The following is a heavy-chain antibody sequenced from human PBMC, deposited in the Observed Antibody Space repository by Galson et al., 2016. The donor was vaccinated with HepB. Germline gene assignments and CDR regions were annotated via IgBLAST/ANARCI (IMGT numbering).Heavy chain of an antibody. CDR2: ISYSGNT. CDR1: GGSISRSSYY. J-gene: IGHJ3*02. CDR3: AGGKYTYGSFHTLDI. Sequence: SETLSLTCAVSGGSISRSSYYWGWIRQPPGKGLEWIGTISYSGNTYYNPPLMGRVSISMDTSKNQFSLRLSSVTAADTAVYYCAGGKYTYGSFHTLDIWGQGTVVTVSS. D-gene: IGHD5-18*01. V-gene: IGHV4-39*01.